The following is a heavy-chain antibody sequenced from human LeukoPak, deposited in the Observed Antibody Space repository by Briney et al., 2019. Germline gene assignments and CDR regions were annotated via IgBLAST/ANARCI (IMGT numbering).Heavy chain of an antibody. CDR2: ISWNSGYI. CDR1: GFTFDNYA. CDR3: AKVRGTYSSGYFFDY. V-gene: IGHV3-9*01. Sequence: GGPLRLSCAASGFTFDNYATHWVRQAPGKGLEWLSIISWNSGYIGYADSVKGRFTISRDNAKKSLDLQMNSLRAEDTAFYYCAKVRGTYSSGYFFDYWGQGTLVTVSS. J-gene: IGHJ4*02. D-gene: IGHD6-19*01.